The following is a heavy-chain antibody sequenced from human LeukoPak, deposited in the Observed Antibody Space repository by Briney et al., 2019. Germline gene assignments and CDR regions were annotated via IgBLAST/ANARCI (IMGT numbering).Heavy chain of an antibody. CDR3: ARPYSGSYRYFDL. CDR1: GGSISSGDYY. J-gene: IGHJ2*01. CDR2: IYYSGST. V-gene: IGHV4-61*08. Sequence: SETLSLTCTVSGGSISSGDYYWSWIRQPPGKGLEWIGYIYYSGSTNYNPSLKSRVTISVDTSKNQFSLRLSSVTAADTAVYYCARPYSGSYRYFDLWGRGTQVTVSS. D-gene: IGHD1-26*01.